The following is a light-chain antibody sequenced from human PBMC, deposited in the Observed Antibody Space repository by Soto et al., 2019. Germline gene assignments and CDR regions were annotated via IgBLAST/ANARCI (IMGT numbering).Light chain of an antibody. CDR3: AAWDDRLDGPI. CDR1: TSNIGSNT. CDR2: NND. V-gene: IGLV1-44*01. Sequence: QAVVTQPPSASGTPGQRVTISCSGSTSNIGSNTVNWYQQLPGTAPKLLIYNNDQWPSGVPVRFSGSKSGTSASLAISGLQSEDEADYYCAAWDDRLDGPIFGGGTKVTV. J-gene: IGLJ2*01.